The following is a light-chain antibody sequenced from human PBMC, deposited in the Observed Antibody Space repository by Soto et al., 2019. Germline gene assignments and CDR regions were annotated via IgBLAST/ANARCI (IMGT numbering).Light chain of an antibody. Sequence: QSVLTQPPSVSAAPGQKVTISCSGSSSNIGGNSVSWYQQLPETAPKLLIYDDNKRPSGIPDRFSGSKSGTSAILGITEFQTGDEADYYCGSWDSSLSAYVFGTGTKVTVL. V-gene: IGLV1-51*01. J-gene: IGLJ1*01. CDR1: SSNIGGNS. CDR3: GSWDSSLSAYV. CDR2: DDN.